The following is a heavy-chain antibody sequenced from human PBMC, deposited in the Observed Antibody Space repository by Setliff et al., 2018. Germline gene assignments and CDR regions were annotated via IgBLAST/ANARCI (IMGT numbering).Heavy chain of an antibody. D-gene: IGHD6-25*01. Sequence: GGSMRLSCAASGFSFRTFSMHWVRQAPGKGLGWVSSISPDSIHIYYADSVKGRFTISRDNARDSLYLHMNSLGAEDTAVYYCARSPATGGHDSFYIWGQGTMVTVSS. CDR3: ARSPATGGHDSFYI. CDR1: GFSFRTFS. J-gene: IGHJ3*02. V-gene: IGHV3-21*01. CDR2: ISPDSIHI.